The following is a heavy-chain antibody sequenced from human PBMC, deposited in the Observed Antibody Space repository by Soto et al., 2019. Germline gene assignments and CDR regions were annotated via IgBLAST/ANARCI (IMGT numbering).Heavy chain of an antibody. J-gene: IGHJ4*02. Sequence: EVQVLESGGGLVQPGGSLRLSCAGSGFTFSNYVMRWVRQAPGKGVEWVSAISGSGGSTHYADSVKGRFTISRDNSRNTLYVQMNSLIADDTAVYYCAMWLGHDSCWYGPFDYWGQGPLVTVSS. CDR1: GFTFSNYV. CDR2: ISGSGGST. CDR3: AMWLGHDSCWYGPFDY. D-gene: IGHD6-13*01. V-gene: IGHV3-23*01.